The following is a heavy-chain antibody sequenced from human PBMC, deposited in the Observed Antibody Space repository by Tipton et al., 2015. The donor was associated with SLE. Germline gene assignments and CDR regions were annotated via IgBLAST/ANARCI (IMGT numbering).Heavy chain of an antibody. CDR2: INHSGST. Sequence: TLSLTCAVYGGSFSGYYWSWIRQPPGKGLEWIGEINHSGSTNYNPSLKSRVTISVDTSKNQFSLKLGSVTAADTAVYYCARGLYSSSWPYYYYMDVWGKGTTVTVSS. CDR1: GGSFSGYY. J-gene: IGHJ6*03. D-gene: IGHD6-13*01. CDR3: ARGLYSSSWPYYYYMDV. V-gene: IGHV4-34*01.